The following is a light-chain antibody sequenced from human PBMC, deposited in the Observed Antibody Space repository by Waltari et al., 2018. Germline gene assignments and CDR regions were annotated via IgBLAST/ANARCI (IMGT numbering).Light chain of an antibody. J-gene: IGKJ1*01. CDR2: AAS. V-gene: IGKV1-39*01. CDR3: QQTYTLPPWT. CDR1: HTISSY. Sequence: IQMTQSPSSLSASVGDRVTITCRTSHTISSYVKCYQQKPGKAPEVLIFAASSLQRGVPSRFSGSGSGTEFTLTITSLQPEDFATYYCQQTYTLPPWTFGQGTKVEFK.